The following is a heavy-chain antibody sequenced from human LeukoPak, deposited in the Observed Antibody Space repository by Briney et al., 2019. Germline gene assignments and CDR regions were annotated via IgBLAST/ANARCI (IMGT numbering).Heavy chain of an antibody. CDR2: IYYTGRT. D-gene: IGHD2-15*01. CDR3: ARHPGRGLDY. J-gene: IGHJ4*02. CDR1: GGSLSGYY. V-gene: IGHV4-59*08. Sequence: SETLSLTCTVSGGSLSGYYWSWIRQPPGQGLESIGYIYYTGRTNLNPSLKSRVTLSIDRSKSQFSLKMTSLTAANTAVYYCARHPGRGLDYRGQGALVTVSS.